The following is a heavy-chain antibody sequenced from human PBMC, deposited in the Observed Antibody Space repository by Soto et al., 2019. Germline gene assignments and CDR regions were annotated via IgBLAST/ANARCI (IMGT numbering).Heavy chain of an antibody. V-gene: IGHV3-53*01. Sequence: GGSLRLSCAASGFPVSINYMSLVRQSPGKGLEWVSVIYSGGSTYYADSVKGRFTISRDNSKNTLYLQMNSLRAEDTAVYYCARGGAQQNYDYGMDVWGQGKTVTVSS. J-gene: IGHJ6*02. CDR2: IYSGGST. CDR3: ARGGAQQNYDYGMDV. D-gene: IGHD6-13*01. CDR1: GFPVSINY.